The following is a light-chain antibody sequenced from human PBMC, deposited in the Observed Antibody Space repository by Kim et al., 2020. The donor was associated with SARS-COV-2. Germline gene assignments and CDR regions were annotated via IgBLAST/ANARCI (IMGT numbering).Light chain of an antibody. Sequence: ASTGDRVTITCRESQDIGTYLAWYQQKPGKAPKLLIYAASTLQSGVPSRFSGSGSGTDLTLTISFLQSEDFATYYCQQYYNYPWTFGPGTKVDIK. CDR1: QDIGTY. CDR2: AAS. J-gene: IGKJ1*01. CDR3: QQYYNYPWT. V-gene: IGKV1-8*01.